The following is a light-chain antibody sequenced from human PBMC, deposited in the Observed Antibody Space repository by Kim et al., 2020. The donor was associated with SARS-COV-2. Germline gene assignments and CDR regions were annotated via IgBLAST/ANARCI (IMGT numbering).Light chain of an antibody. V-gene: IGLV3-1*01. CDR2: QDS. J-gene: IGLJ2*01. CDR3: QAWDSSTVV. Sequence: ESPGQTASIPYSGDKLGDKYACWYQQKPGQSPVLVIYQDSKRPSGIPERFSGSNSGNTATLTISGTQAMDEADYYCQAWDSSTVVFGGGTQLTVL. CDR1: KLGDKY.